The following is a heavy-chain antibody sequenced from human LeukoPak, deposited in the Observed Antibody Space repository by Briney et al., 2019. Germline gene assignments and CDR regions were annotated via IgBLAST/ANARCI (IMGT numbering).Heavy chain of an antibody. CDR2: IYYSGST. Sequence: SETLSLTCTVSGGSISSYYWSWIRQPPGKGLEWIGYIYYSGSTNYNPSLKSRVTISVDTSKNQFSLKLSSVTAEDTAVYYCARDFGYSYGSFDYWGQGTLVTVSS. J-gene: IGHJ4*02. CDR3: ARDFGYSYGSFDY. CDR1: GGSISSYY. D-gene: IGHD5-18*01. V-gene: IGHV4-59*01.